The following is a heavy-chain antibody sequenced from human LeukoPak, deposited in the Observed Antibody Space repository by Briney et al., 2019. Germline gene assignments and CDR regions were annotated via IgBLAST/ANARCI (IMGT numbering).Heavy chain of an antibody. J-gene: IGHJ4*02. Sequence: ASVKVSCKASGYTITSYYMHWVRQAPGQGLEWMGIINPSGGSTSYAQKFQGRVTMTRDTSTSTVYMELSSLRSEDTAVYYCARDYCDSSGYYWGSFDYWGQGTLVTVSS. CDR2: INPSGGST. CDR3: ARDYCDSSGYYWGSFDY. CDR1: GYTITSYY. D-gene: IGHD3-22*01. V-gene: IGHV1-46*03.